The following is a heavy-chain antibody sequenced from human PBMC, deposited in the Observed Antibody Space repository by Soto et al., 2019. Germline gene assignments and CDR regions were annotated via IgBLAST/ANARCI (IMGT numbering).Heavy chain of an antibody. CDR1: GGSVSSGSYY. CDR2: IYYSGST. V-gene: IGHV4-61*01. D-gene: IGHD2-21*01. CDR3: ARLGAYYQSLAP. Sequence: SETLSLTCTVSGGSVSSGSYYWSWIRQPPGKGLEWIGYIYYSGSTNYNPSLKSRVTISVDTSKNQFSLKLSSVTAADTAVYYCARLGAYYQSLAPWGPGTLVTVSS. J-gene: IGHJ5*02.